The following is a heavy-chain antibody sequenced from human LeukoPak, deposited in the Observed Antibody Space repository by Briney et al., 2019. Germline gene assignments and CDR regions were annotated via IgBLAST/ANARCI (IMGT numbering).Heavy chain of an antibody. CDR1: GFTISDYY. CDR2: ISSSGSTI. J-gene: IGHJ5*02. Sequence: GGPPRTSSAASGFTISDYYMRRIRPAPGEGVGWVSYISSSGSTIYYAGSVKGRFTISRDNAKNSLYLQMNSLRAEDTAVYYCARDSVLKGFDPWGQGTLVTVSS. D-gene: IGHD2-15*01. V-gene: IGHV3-11*01. CDR3: ARDSVLKGFDP.